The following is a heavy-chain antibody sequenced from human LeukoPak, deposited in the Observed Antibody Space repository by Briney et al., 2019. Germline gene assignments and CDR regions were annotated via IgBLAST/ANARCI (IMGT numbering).Heavy chain of an antibody. CDR3: AKGRGYCTGGSCYSDY. CDR1: GFTFSNYA. D-gene: IGHD2-15*01. CDR2: ISGSDGST. Sequence: GGSLRLSRTASGFTFSNYAMSWVRQAPGKGLEWVSTISGSDGSTYYADSVKGQFTISRDNSKNTLYLQMNSLRVEDTAIYYCAKGRGYCTGGSCYSDYWGQGTLVTVSS. J-gene: IGHJ4*02. V-gene: IGHV3-23*01.